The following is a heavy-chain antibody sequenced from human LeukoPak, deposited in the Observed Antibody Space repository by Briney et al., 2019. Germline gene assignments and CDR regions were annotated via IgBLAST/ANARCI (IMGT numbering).Heavy chain of an antibody. CDR3: ARDLGFGELSWFDP. J-gene: IGHJ5*02. Sequence: SETLSLTCTVSGGSISGSSNYWGSIRQPPGKGLEWIGNIHYGGTTYNNPSLKSRVTISVDTSKNQFSLNLISVTAADTAVYYCARDLGFGELSWFDPWGQGTLVAVSS. CDR2: IHYGGTT. CDR1: GGSISGSSNY. D-gene: IGHD3-10*01. V-gene: IGHV4-39*07.